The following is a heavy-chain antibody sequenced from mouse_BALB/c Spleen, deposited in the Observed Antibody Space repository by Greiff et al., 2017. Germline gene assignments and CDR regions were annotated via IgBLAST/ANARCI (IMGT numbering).Heavy chain of an antibody. J-gene: IGHJ3*01. V-gene: IGHV1-9*01. CDR3: TRSDGYDRAWFAY. Sequence: VQLQQSGAELMKPGASVKISCKATGYTFSSYWIEWVKQRPGHGLEWIGEILPGRGSTNYNEKFKGKATFTADTSSNTAYMQLSSLTSEDSAVYYCTRSDGYDRAWFAYWGQGTLVTVSA. D-gene: IGHD2-2*01. CDR2: ILPGRGST. CDR1: GYTFSSYW.